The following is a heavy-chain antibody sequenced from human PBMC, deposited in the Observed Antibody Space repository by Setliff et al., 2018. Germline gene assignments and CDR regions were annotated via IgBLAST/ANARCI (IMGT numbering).Heavy chain of an antibody. Sequence: PGGSLRLSCVVSGLTVSNDFMGWVRQAPGKGLEWVSVIYSGGSTYYTDSVKGRFTISRDNSKNTLYLQMNSLRAEDTAVYYCARGIVVVPAALDVWGKGTTVTVS. CDR3: ARGIVVVPAALDV. CDR1: GLTVSNDF. D-gene: IGHD2-2*01. J-gene: IGHJ6*03. CDR2: IYSGGST. V-gene: IGHV3-66*02.